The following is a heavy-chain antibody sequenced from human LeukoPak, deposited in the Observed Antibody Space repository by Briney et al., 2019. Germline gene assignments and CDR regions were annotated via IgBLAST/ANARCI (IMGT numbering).Heavy chain of an antibody. Sequence: ASVKVSCKASGYTFTGYYMHWVRQAPGQGLEWMGWINPNSGGTNYAQKLQGRVTMTRDTSISTAYMELSRLRSDDTAVYYCARVMAYSSSWYGHLPEAFDIWGQGTMVTVSS. D-gene: IGHD6-13*01. J-gene: IGHJ3*02. CDR2: INPNSGGT. V-gene: IGHV1-2*02. CDR3: ARVMAYSSSWYGHLPEAFDI. CDR1: GYTFTGYY.